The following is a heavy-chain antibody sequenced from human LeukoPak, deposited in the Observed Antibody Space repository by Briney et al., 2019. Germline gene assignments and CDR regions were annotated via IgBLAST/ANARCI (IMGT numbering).Heavy chain of an antibody. D-gene: IGHD1-26*01. CDR1: GDSISANY. CDR3: ARWLSGTSRVGFDP. V-gene: IGHV4-4*07. Sequence: SETLSLTCTVSGDSISANYWSWIRQPAGKGLEWVGRIYSSGTANYNPSLTSRVTMSVDTSKNQLSLRLTSATPADTAVYFCARWLSGTSRVGFDPWGPGIQVIVSS. CDR2: IYSSGTA. J-gene: IGHJ5*02.